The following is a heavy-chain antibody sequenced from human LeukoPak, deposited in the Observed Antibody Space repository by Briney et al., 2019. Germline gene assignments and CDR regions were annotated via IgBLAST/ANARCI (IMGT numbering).Heavy chain of an antibody. D-gene: IGHD1-1*01. Sequence: TSETLSLTCTVSGGSISSYYWSWIRQPAGKGLEWIGRIYTSGSTNYNPSLKSRVTMSVDTSKNQFSLKLSSVTAADTAVYYCASDPGAGTMAGAFDIWGQGTMVTVSS. J-gene: IGHJ3*02. CDR1: GGSISSYY. V-gene: IGHV4-4*07. CDR3: ASDPGAGTMAGAFDI. CDR2: IYTSGST.